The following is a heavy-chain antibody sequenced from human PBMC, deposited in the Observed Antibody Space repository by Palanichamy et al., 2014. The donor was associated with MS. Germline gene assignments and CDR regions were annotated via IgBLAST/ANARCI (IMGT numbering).Heavy chain of an antibody. CDR3: ARRKGWEVLSDY. D-gene: IGHD1-26*01. J-gene: IGHJ4*02. CDR2: IHHSGST. Sequence: QVQLQESGPGLVKPSETLSLTCAVSGYSISSGYYWGWVRQPPGKGLEWIGSIHHSGSTYYNASLKSRVTTSVDTSTNQFSLELASVTAADTAVYYCARRKGWEVLSDYWGQGTLVTVSS. V-gene: IGHV4-38-2*01. CDR1: GYSISSGYY.